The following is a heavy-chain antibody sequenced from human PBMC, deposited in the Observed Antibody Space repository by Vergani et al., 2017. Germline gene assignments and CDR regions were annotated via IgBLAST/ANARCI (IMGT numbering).Heavy chain of an antibody. Sequence: QVKLQESGPGLLKPSETLSLTCTVSGGSISSSSYYWGWIRQPPGKGLEWIGSIYYSGSTYYNPSLKSRVTISVDTSKNQFSLKLSSVTAADTAVYYCARASIAAAGGDFDYWGQGTLVTVSS. CDR3: ARASIAAAGGDFDY. D-gene: IGHD6-13*01. J-gene: IGHJ4*02. V-gene: IGHV4-39*01. CDR1: GGSISSSSYY. CDR2: IYYSGST.